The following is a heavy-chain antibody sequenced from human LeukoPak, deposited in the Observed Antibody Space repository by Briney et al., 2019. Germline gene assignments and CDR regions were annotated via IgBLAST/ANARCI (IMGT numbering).Heavy chain of an antibody. V-gene: IGHV3-7*03. CDR2: IKQDGSEK. CDR3: ARATRSGTFVDC. J-gene: IGHJ4*02. Sequence: SGGSLRLSCAASGFTFSSYWMTWVRQAPGKGLEWVANIKQDGSEKYYVDSVTGRFTISRDNAKNSLYLQMNSLRAEDAAIYYCARATRSGTFVDCWGQGTLVTVSS. CDR1: GFTFSSYW. D-gene: IGHD1-26*01.